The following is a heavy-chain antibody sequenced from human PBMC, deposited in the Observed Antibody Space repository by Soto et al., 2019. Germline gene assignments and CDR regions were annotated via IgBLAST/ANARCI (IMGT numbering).Heavy chain of an antibody. CDR2: IYYSGST. J-gene: IGHJ5*02. CDR1: GGSISSGGYY. CDR3: ARDYRDSSGENWFDP. V-gene: IGHV4-31*03. Sequence: SETLSLTCTVSGGSISSGGYYWSWIRQHPGKGLEWIGYIYYSGSTYYNPSLKSRVTISVDTSKNQFSLKLSSVTAADTAVYYCARDYRDSSGENWFDPWGQGTLVTVSS. D-gene: IGHD3-22*01.